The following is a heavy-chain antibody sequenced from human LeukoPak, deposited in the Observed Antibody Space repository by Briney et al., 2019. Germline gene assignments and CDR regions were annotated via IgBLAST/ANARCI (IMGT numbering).Heavy chain of an antibody. Sequence: SETLSLTCTVSGGSISSYYWSWIRQPPGKGLEWIGYIYTSGSTNYNPSLKSRVTISVDTSKNQFSPKLSSVTAADTAVYYCARHGDYYDSSGYYHFDYWGQGTLVTVSS. CDR3: ARHGDYYDSSGYYHFDY. V-gene: IGHV4-4*09. CDR2: IYTSGST. D-gene: IGHD3-22*01. J-gene: IGHJ4*02. CDR1: GGSISSYY.